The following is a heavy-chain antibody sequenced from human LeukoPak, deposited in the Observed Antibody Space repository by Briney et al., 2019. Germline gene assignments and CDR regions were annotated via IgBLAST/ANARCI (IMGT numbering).Heavy chain of an antibody. Sequence: PGGSLRLSCAASGFTFSSYGMHWVRQAPGKGLEWVAFIRYDGSNKYYADSVKGRFTISRDNSKNTLYLQMNSLRAEDTALYYCARDPYGDYVFDYWGQGTLVTVSS. D-gene: IGHD4-17*01. J-gene: IGHJ4*02. CDR3: ARDPYGDYVFDY. CDR2: IRYDGSNK. CDR1: GFTFSSYG. V-gene: IGHV3-30*02.